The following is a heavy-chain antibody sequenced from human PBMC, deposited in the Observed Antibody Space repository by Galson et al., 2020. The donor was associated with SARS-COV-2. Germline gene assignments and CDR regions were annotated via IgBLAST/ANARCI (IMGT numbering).Heavy chain of an antibody. V-gene: IGHV4-31*03. CDR2: IYYSGST. Sequence: SETLSLTCTVSGGSISSGGYYWSWIRQHPGKGLEWIGYIYYSGSTYYNPSLKSRVTISVDTSKNQFSLKLSSVTAADTAVYYCARDPYGSGAFYGMDVWGQGTTVTVSS. D-gene: IGHD3-10*01. CDR1: GGSISSGGYY. CDR3: ARDPYGSGAFYGMDV. J-gene: IGHJ6*02.